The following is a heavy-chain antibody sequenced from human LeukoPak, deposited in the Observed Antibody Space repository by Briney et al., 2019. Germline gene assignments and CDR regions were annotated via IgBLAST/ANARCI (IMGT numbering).Heavy chain of an antibody. D-gene: IGHD3-9*01. CDR3: ARGAPLRYFDPSGYFDY. Sequence: PSETLSLTCTVSGGSISSGGYYCSWIRQHPGKGLEWIGYIYYSGSTYYNPSLKSRVTISVDTSKNQFSLKLSSVTAADTAVYYCARGAPLRYFDPSGYFDYWGQGTLVTVSS. J-gene: IGHJ4*02. CDR2: IYYSGST. V-gene: IGHV4-31*03. CDR1: GGSISSGGYY.